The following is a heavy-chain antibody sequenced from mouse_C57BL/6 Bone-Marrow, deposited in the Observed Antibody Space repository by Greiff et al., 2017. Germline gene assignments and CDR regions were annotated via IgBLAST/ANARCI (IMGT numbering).Heavy chain of an antibody. Sequence: QVQLQPPGTELVTPGASVKLSCKASGYTFTSSWMHWVKPRPGHGLEWIGNINPSNGGTNYNEKFKSKATLTVDKSSSTAYMLLSSLTSEDSAVYYCASPLYDGSSYHCYCDVWGTETTVTVSS. CDR3: ASPLYDGSSYHCYCDV. V-gene: IGHV1-53*01. CDR1: GYTFTSSW. J-gene: IGHJ1*03. CDR2: INPSNGGT. D-gene: IGHD1-1*01.